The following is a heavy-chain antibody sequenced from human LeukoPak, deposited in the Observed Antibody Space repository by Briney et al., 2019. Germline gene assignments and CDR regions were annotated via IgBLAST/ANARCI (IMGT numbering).Heavy chain of an antibody. D-gene: IGHD2-2*01. CDR1: GFTFSSYW. CDR2: IKQDGSEI. V-gene: IGHV3-7*01. J-gene: IGHJ4*02. CDR3: ARDLSSYRRFFDY. Sequence: GGSLRLSCVVSGFTFSSYWMSWVRPAPGKRVEWVASIKQDGSEIYYVVSVKGQITISRDNAKHSLYLQRNSLRDDDTAVYKCARDLSSYRRFFDYWGQGTLVTVSS.